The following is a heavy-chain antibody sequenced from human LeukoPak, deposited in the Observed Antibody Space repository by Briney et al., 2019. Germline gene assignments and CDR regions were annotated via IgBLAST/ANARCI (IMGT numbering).Heavy chain of an antibody. V-gene: IGHV1-18*01. D-gene: IGHD3-10*01. CDR2: IRSYKGNT. CDR3: ATSKPAYGSWSTRSDAFDS. Sequence: GASVKVSCKASGYTSTSSGISWVGQAPGQGIDWMGWIRSYKGNTNYAQKLQGRVTMTTHTSTSTAYMGLRSLRSDDTAVYYCATSKPAYGSWSTRSDAFDSWGQGTMVTVSS. CDR1: GYTSTSSG. J-gene: IGHJ3*02.